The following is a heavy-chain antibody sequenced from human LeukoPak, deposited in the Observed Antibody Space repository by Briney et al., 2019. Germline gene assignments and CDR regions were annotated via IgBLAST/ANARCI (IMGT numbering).Heavy chain of an antibody. J-gene: IGHJ4*02. CDR2: INPDGSWT. D-gene: IGHD2-21*02. V-gene: IGHV3-74*01. CDR3: ARSCGGDCYSSHRYYFDY. Sequence: GGSLRLSCAASGFTFNSYWMVWFRQAPGKGLVWVSCINPDGSWTLHADSVKGRFAISRDYARNTLYLQMNSLRAEDTAVYYCARSCGGDCYSSHRYYFDYWGQGSLATVSS. CDR1: GFTFNSYW.